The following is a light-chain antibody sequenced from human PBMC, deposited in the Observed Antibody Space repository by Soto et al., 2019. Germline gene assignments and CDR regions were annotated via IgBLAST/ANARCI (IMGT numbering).Light chain of an antibody. CDR2: DAS. CDR3: QQRRNWLT. Sequence: EIVLTQSPATLSLSPGERATLSCRASQSVSTYLAWYQQKPGQAPRLLIYDASNRATGIPARFSGSGSGTDFTLTISSLEREDLAVYYCQQRRNWLTFGGGNKGEIK. J-gene: IGKJ4*01. CDR1: QSVSTY. V-gene: IGKV3-11*01.